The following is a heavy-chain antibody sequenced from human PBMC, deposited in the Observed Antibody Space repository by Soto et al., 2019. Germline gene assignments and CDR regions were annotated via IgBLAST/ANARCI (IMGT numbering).Heavy chain of an antibody. J-gene: IGHJ4*02. CDR1: GGSISSSSYY. D-gene: IGHD4-17*01. CDR2: IYYSGST. Sequence: QLQLQESGPGLVKPSETLSLTCTVSGGSISSSSYYWGWIRQPPGKGLEWIGSIYYSGSTYYNPSLTSRVTISVDTSKNQFSLKLSSVTAADTAVYYCARQGGYGDYGNWGQGTLVTVSS. V-gene: IGHV4-39*01. CDR3: ARQGGYGDYGN.